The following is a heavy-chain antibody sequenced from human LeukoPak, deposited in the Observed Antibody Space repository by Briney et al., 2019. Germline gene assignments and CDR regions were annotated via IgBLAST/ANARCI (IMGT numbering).Heavy chain of an antibody. Sequence: SETLSLTCTVSGGSVSSGSYYWSWIRQPPGKGLEWIGYIYYSGSTNYNPSLKSRVTISVDTSKNQFSLKLSSVTAADTAVYYCAREVVAYCGGDCYSIDYWGQGTLVTVSS. CDR3: AREVVAYCGGDCYSIDY. CDR2: IYYSGST. J-gene: IGHJ4*02. CDR1: GGSVSSGSYY. V-gene: IGHV4-61*01. D-gene: IGHD2-21*02.